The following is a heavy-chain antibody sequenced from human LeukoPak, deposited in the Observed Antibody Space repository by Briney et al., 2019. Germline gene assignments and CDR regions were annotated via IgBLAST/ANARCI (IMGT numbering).Heavy chain of an antibody. J-gene: IGHJ3*02. CDR2: ISYDGSNK. CDR1: GFTFSSYA. Sequence: GRSLRLSCAASGFTFSSYAMHWVRQAPGKGLERVAVISYDGSNKYYADSVKGRFTISRDNSKNTLYLQMNSLRAEDTAVYYCARGDKHSSGWYRLGNDAFDIWGQGTMVTVSS. V-gene: IGHV3-30*01. CDR3: ARGDKHSSGWYRLGNDAFDI. D-gene: IGHD6-19*01.